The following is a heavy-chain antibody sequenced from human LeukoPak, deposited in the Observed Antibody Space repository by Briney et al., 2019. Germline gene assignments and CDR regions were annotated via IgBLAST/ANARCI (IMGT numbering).Heavy chain of an antibody. D-gene: IGHD6-13*01. CDR2: INHSGST. CDR3: ARGRYLTTLGGAAAGFLDY. V-gene: IGHV4-34*01. Sequence: SETLSLTCGVYGGSFSGYYWNWIRQSPGKGLEWIGEINHSGSTNYNPSLKSRVTMSVDTPQKQFSLRLSSLRAADTAVYYCARGRYLTTLGGAAAGFLDYWGQGTVVTVSS. J-gene: IGHJ4*02. CDR1: GGSFSGYY.